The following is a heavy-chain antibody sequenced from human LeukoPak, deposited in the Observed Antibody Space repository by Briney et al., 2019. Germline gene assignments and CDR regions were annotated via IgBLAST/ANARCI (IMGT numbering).Heavy chain of an antibody. CDR2: IYHTGST. CDR1: GYSISSGYY. Sequence: ASETLSLTCAVSGYSISSGYYWGWLRQPPGKGLEWIGSIYHTGSTYYNPSLQSRVTISLDSPKNQFPLKLTSVTAADTAVYYCASGGTAVVMALTYYFDTWGQGTPVTVSS. CDR3: ASGGTAVVMALTYYFDT. D-gene: IGHD3-22*01. J-gene: IGHJ4*02. V-gene: IGHV4-38-2*01.